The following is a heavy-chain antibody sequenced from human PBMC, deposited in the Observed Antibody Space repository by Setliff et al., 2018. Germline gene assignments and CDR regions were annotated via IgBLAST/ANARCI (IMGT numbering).Heavy chain of an antibody. D-gene: IGHD3-10*01. J-gene: IGHJ6*02. CDR1: GFTFSRYW. Sequence: LRLSCAASGFTFSRYWMSWVRQAPGKGLEWVANIKQDGSEKYYVDSVKGRFTISRDSAKNSLYLQMNSLRAEDTAVYYCARDHVYGSQYYYYYYGMDVWGQGTTVTVSS. V-gene: IGHV3-7*01. CDR3: ARDHVYGSQYYYYYYGMDV. CDR2: IKQDGSEK.